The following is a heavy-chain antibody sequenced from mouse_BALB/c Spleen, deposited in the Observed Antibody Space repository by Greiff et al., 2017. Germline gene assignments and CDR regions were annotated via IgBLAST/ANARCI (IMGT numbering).Heavy chain of an antibody. Sequence: VHLVESGPELVKPGALVKISCKASGYTFTSYDINWVKQRPGQGLEWIGYINPSSGYTNYNQKFKDKATLTADKSSSTAYMQLSSLTSEDSAVYYCARYPRGSSYEEYYWGQGTTLTVSS. CDR2: INPSSGYT. CDR1: GYTFTSYD. D-gene: IGHD1-1*01. CDR3: ARYPRGSSYEEYY. V-gene: IGHV1S26*01. J-gene: IGHJ2*01.